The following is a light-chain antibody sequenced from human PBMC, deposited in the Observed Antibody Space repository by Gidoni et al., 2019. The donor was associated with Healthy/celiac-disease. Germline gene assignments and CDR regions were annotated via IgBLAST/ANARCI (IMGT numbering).Light chain of an antibody. Sequence: QSALTQPPPVSGSPGQSVTISCPGTSSDVGSYNRVSWYQQPPGTAPKLMIYEVSNRPSGVPDRFSGSKSGNTASLTISGLQAEDEADYYCSLYTSSSTYVFGTGTKVTVL. CDR1: SSDVGSYNR. CDR3: SLYTSSSTYV. V-gene: IGLV2-18*01. CDR2: EVS. J-gene: IGLJ1*01.